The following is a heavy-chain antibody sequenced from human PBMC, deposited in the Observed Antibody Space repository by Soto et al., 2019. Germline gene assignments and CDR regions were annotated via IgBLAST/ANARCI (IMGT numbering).Heavy chain of an antibody. CDR1: GYSFSTYG. D-gene: IGHD3-10*01. CDR3: ARDLFGEDGAGYFDY. V-gene: IGHV1-18*01. CDR2: ISGLNGNT. Sequence: QVHLVQSGVEVEKPGASVKVYCKASGYSFSTYGISWVRQAPGQGLEWMGWISGLNGNTNYAQNLQGRVTMTTDTSTSTAYMELRSLGFDDTAMYYCARDLFGEDGAGYFDYWGQGTLVTVSS. J-gene: IGHJ4*02.